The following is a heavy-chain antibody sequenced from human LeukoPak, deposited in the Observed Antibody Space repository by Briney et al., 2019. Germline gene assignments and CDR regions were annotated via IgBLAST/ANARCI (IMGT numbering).Heavy chain of an antibody. CDR1: GLSVSSNF. CDR2: LYSYGTT. V-gene: IGHV3-66*03. CDR3: ASERAYSNYAAEGFDY. J-gene: IGHJ4*02. D-gene: IGHD4-11*01. Sequence: GGSLRLSCAPSGLSVSSNFMSWVRQVPGKGLEWVATLYSYGTTYYADSVKGRFTISRDNAKNSLYLQMNSLRAEDTAVYYCASERAYSNYAAEGFDYWGQGTLVTVSS.